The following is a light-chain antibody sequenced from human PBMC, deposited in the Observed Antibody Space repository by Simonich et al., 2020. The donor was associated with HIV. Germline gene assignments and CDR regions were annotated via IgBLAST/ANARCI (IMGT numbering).Light chain of an antibody. CDR2: DAS. Sequence: EIVLTQSPATLSLSPGERATLSCRASPSFSSYLAWYQQKPGQAPRLLIYDASNRATGIPARFSGSGSGTDFTLTISSLEPEDFAVYYCQQRFNWPPYTFGQGTKLEI. V-gene: IGKV3-11*01. CDR3: QQRFNWPPYT. J-gene: IGKJ2*01. CDR1: PSFSSY.